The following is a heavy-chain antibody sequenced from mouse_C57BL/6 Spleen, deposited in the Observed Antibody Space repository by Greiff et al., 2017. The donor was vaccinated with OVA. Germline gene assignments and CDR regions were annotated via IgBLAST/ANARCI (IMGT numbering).Heavy chain of an antibody. Sequence: QVQLKESGAELVRPGASVKLSCKASGYTFTDYYINWVKQRPGQGLEWIARIYPGSGNTYYNEKFKGKATLTAEKSSSTAYMQLSSLTSEDSAVYFCARHFSYAMDYWGQGTSVTVSS. CDR2: IYPGSGNT. CDR1: GYTFTDYY. V-gene: IGHV1-76*01. J-gene: IGHJ4*01. CDR3: ARHFSYAMDY.